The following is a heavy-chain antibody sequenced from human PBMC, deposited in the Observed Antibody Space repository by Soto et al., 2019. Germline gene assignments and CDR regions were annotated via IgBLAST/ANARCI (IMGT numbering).Heavy chain of an antibody. V-gene: IGHV3-74*01. CDR1: GFTFSSYW. Sequence: HPGGSLRLSCAASGFTFSSYWMHWVRQAPGKGLVWVSRINSDGSSTSYADSVKGRFTISRDNAKNTLYLQMNSLRASDTAMYYFARQIYDSDTGPNFQYYFDSWGQGTPVTVSS. D-gene: IGHD3-22*01. J-gene: IGHJ4*02. CDR2: INSDGSST. CDR3: ARQIYDSDTGPNFQYYFDS.